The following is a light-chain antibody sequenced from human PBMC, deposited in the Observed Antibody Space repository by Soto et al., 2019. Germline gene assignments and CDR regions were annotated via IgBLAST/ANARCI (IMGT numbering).Light chain of an antibody. CDR2: EVT. V-gene: IGLV2-8*01. CDR3: SSYAGSNNFVV. Sequence: QSVLTQPPSASGSPGQSVTISCTGTSSDVGGYNYVSWYQQHPGKAPKLMIYEVTKRPSGVPDRFFGSKSGNSASLTVSGLQADDEADYYCSSYAGSNNFVVFGGGTKLTVL. CDR1: SSDVGGYNY. J-gene: IGLJ2*01.